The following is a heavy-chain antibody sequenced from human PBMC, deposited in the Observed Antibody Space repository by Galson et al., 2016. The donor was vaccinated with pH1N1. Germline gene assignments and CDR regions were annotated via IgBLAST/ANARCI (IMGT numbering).Heavy chain of an antibody. J-gene: IGHJ4*02. CDR2: ISGSSDAT. Sequence: SLRLSCAASGFTFSSYSMTWVRQAPGKGLEWVSIISGSSDATFYADSVRGRFTISRDNPKNTLYLQMNGLRGDDTAVYYCARERDLGTSTPDDFDYWGQGTLVTVSS. V-gene: IGHV3-23*01. CDR3: ARERDLGTSTPDDFDY. CDR1: GFTFSSYS.